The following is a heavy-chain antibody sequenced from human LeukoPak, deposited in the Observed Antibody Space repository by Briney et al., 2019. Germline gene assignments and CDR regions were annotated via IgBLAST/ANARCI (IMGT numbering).Heavy chain of an antibody. CDR2: INPNSGGT. D-gene: IGHD2-2*01. J-gene: IGHJ5*02. V-gene: IGHV1-2*02. CDR1: GYTFTSYY. CDR3: AREGGYCSSTSCRNWFDP. Sequence: GASVKVSCKASGYTFTSYYMHWVRQAPGQGLEWMGWINPNSGGTNYAQKFQGRVTMTRDTSISTAYMELSRLRSDDTAVYYCAREGGYCSSTSCRNWFDPWGQGTLVTVSS.